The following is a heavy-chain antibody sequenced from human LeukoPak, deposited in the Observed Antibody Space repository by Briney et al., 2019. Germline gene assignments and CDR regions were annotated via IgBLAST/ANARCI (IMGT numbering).Heavy chain of an antibody. Sequence: SETLSLTCTVSGGSISSYYWSWIRQPPGKGLEWIGYIYYSGSTNYNPPLKSRVTISVDTSKNQFSLKLSSVTAADTAVYYCASHVDTAMDDDAFDIWGQGTMVTVSS. CDR2: IYYSGST. J-gene: IGHJ3*02. D-gene: IGHD5-18*01. CDR3: ASHVDTAMDDDAFDI. CDR1: GGSISSYY. V-gene: IGHV4-59*01.